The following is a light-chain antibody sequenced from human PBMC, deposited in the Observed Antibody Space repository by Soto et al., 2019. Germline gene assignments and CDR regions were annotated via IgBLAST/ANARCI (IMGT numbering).Light chain of an antibody. J-gene: IGKJ1*01. CDR1: QSVDSSF. CDR3: KQYVSSVT. V-gene: IGKV3-20*01. CDR2: GAS. Sequence: ETVLTQSPGSLSLSPGERATLSCRASQSVDSSFFAWYQKKPGQAPRLLIYGASKRATGIPDRFSGSGSGTDFTLTISRLEPEDFAVYYCKQYVSSVTFGQGTKVEIK.